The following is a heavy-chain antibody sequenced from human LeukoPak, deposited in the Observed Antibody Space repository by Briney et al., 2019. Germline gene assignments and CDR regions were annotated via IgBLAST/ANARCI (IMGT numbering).Heavy chain of an antibody. J-gene: IGHJ4*02. D-gene: IGHD3-22*01. CDR1: GGSISSYY. V-gene: IGHV4-4*07. CDR2: IYTSGST. CDR3: ARDLYYYDSSGYYIFDY. Sequence: SETLSLTCTVSGGSISSYYWSWIRQPAGKGLEWTGRIYTSGSTNYNLSLKSRVTMSVDTSKNQFSLKLSSVTAADTAVYYCARDLYYYDSSGYYIFDYWGQGTLVTVSS.